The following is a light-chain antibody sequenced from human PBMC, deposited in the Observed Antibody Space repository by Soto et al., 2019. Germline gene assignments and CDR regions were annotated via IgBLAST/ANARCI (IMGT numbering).Light chain of an antibody. CDR2: DVS. J-gene: IGLJ1*01. Sequence: QSALTQPASVSGSPGQSITISCTGTSSDVGGYNYVSWYQQHPGKAPKLMIYDVSNRPSGVSNRFSGSKSGNTASLTISGLQAEDEADYYCSADTSSSTPFGTGTKSPS. CDR3: SADTSSSTP. V-gene: IGLV2-14*01. CDR1: SSDVGGYNY.